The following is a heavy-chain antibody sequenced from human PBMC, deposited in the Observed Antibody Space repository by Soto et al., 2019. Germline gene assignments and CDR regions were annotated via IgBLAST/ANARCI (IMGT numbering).Heavy chain of an antibody. CDR1: GGSFNGYY. Sequence: SETLSLTCAVYGGSFNGYYWSWIRQPPGKGLEWIGEINHSGSANYNPTFQSRVSISVDTSKNQLSLQLSSVTAEDTAVYYCAAPGPYYFDYWGQGTLVTVSS. CDR3: AAPGPYYFDY. CDR2: INHSGSA. V-gene: IGHV4-34*01. J-gene: IGHJ4*02.